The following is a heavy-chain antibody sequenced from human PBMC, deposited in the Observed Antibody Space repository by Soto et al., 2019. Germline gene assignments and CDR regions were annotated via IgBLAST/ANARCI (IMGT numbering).Heavy chain of an antibody. CDR3: ARVPFIVVVVAATQPYWYFDL. J-gene: IGHJ2*01. CDR2: INHSGST. Sequence: QVQLQQWGAGLLKPSETLSLTCAVYGGSFSGYYWSWIRQPPGKGLEWIGEINHSGSTNYNPSLKRRVTISVDTSKNQFSLKLSSVTAADTAVYYCARVPFIVVVVAATQPYWYFDLWGRGTLVTVSS. D-gene: IGHD2-15*01. V-gene: IGHV4-34*01. CDR1: GGSFSGYY.